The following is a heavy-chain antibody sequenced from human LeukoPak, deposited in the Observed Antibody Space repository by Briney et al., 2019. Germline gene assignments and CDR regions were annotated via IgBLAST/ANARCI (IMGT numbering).Heavy chain of an antibody. CDR1: GFTFSSYG. D-gene: IGHD3-22*01. CDR2: IWYDGSNK. Sequence: PGRSLRLSCAASGFTFSSYGMHWVRQAPGKGLEWVAVIWYDGSNKYYADSVKGRFTISRDNSKNTLYLQMSSLRAEDTAVYYCAKCSTYYYDSSGYYYFDYWGQGTLVTVSS. J-gene: IGHJ4*02. V-gene: IGHV3-33*06. CDR3: AKCSTYYYDSSGYYYFDY.